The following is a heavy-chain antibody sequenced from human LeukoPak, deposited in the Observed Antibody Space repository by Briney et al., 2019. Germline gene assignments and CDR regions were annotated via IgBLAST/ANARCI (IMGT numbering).Heavy chain of an antibody. CDR3: AIAYGMDV. CDR1: GFTLGSYW. V-gene: IGHV3-7*01. CDR2: IKNDGSEK. J-gene: IGHJ6*02. Sequence: GGSLRLSCAASGFTLGSYWMTWVRQAPGKGLEWVANIKNDGSEKYYVDSLKGRFTISRDNGKNSVYLEMNSLRADDTAVYYCAIAYGMDVWGQGTTVTVSS.